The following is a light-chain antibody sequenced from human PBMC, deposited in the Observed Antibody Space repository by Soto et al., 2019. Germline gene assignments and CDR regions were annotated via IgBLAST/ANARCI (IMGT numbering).Light chain of an antibody. CDR3: QQYNSYWT. V-gene: IGKV1-5*03. Sequence: DIQMTQSPSTLSASVGDRVTITCRASQSISSWLAWYQQKPGKAPKLLIYKASSLESGVPSRFSGSGSGKDFTLTISSLQPDDFAPYYCQQYNSYWTCGQGTKVEIK. J-gene: IGKJ1*01. CDR1: QSISSW. CDR2: KAS.